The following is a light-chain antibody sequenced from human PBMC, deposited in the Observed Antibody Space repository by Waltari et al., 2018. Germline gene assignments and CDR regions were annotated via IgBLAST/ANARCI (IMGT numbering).Light chain of an antibody. CDR1: QTVRSF. J-gene: IGKJ2*01. V-gene: IGKV3-11*01. CDR3: LQRSNWPYT. Sequence: IVLTQSPATLSLSPGERATLSCRASQTVRSFLARYQQKPGQAPRLLIFDASSRAPGIPAKFRGSGSGTDFTLTVSNLEPEDFAVYYCLQRSNWPYTFGQGTRLEIK. CDR2: DAS.